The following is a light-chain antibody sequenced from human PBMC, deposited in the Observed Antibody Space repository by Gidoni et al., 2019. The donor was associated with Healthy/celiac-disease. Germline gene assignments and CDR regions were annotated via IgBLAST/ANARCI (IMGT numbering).Light chain of an antibody. CDR1: QSISSY. J-gene: IGKJ1*01. Sequence: DIQMTQFPSSLSASVGDRVTITCRASQSISSYLNWYQQKPGKAPKLLIYAASSLQSGVPSRFSGSGSGTDFTLTISSLQPEDFATYYCQQSYSTRRTFGQXTKVEIK. CDR3: QQSYSTRRT. V-gene: IGKV1-39*01. CDR2: AAS.